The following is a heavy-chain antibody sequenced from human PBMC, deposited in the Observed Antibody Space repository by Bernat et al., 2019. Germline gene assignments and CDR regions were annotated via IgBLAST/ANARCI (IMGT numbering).Heavy chain of an antibody. D-gene: IGHD5-12*01. V-gene: IGHV3-43*02. J-gene: IGHJ3*02. CDR3: AKDGEVSYSGYEWNAFDI. Sequence: VRRVESGGGVVQPGGSLRLSCAASGFTFDDYAMHWVRQAPGKGLEWVSLISGDGGSTYYADSVKGRFTISRDNSKNSLYLQMNSLRTEDTALYYCAKDGEVSYSGYEWNAFDIWGQGTMVTVSS. CDR2: ISGDGGST. CDR1: GFTFDDYA.